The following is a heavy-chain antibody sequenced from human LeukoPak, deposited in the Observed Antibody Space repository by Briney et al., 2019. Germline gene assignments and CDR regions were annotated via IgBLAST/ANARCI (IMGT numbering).Heavy chain of an antibody. D-gene: IGHD3-3*01. J-gene: IGHJ3*02. V-gene: IGHV4-59*01. CDR2: IYYSGST. CDR3: ARSHYDFWSAFDAFDI. CDR1: GGSISSYY. Sequence: SETLSLTCTVSGGSISSYYWSWIRQPPGKGLEWIGYIYYSGSTNYNPSLKSRVTISVDTSKNQFSLKLSSVTAADTAVYYCARSHYDFWSAFDAFDIWGQGTMLTVSS.